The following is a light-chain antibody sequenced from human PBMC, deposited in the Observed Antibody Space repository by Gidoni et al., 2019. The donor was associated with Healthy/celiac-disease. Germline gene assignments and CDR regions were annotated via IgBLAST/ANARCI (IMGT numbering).Light chain of an antibody. V-gene: IGKV3-20*01. CDR1: QSVSSSY. CDR2: GAS. J-gene: IGKJ2*01. CDR3: QQYGSSPYMYT. Sequence: IVLTQSPGTLSLSPGERATLSCRASQSVSSSYLAWYQQKPGQAPRLLIYGASSRATGIPDRFSGSGSGTDFTLTISRLEPEDFAVYYCQQYGSSPYMYTFXXXTKLEIK.